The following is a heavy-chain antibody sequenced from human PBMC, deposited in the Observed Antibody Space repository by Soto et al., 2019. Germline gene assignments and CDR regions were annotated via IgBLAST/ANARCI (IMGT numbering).Heavy chain of an antibody. D-gene: IGHD4-17*01. CDR2: ISGSGGST. V-gene: IGHV3-23*01. CDR3: ATTFGDYVSGAFDY. CDR1: GFTFSSYA. J-gene: IGHJ4*02. Sequence: EVQLLESGGGLVQPGGSLRLSCAASGFTFSSYAMNWVRQAPGKGLEWVSAISGSGGSTYYADSVKGRFTISRDNSKNTLYLQMNSLRAEDTAVYYCATTFGDYVSGAFDYWGQGTLVTVSS.